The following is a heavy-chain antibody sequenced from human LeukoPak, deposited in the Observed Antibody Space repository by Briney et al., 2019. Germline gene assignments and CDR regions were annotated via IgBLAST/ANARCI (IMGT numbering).Heavy chain of an antibody. J-gene: IGHJ6*02. D-gene: IGHD1-26*01. CDR2: IIPILGIA. CDR3: AREGSYYPLAFYYYYYGMDV. Sequence: SVRVSCKASGGTFSSYAISWVRQAPGQGLEWMGRIIPILGIANYAQKFQGRVTITADKSTSTAYMELRSLRSDDTAVYYCAREGSYYPLAFYYYYYGMDVWGQGTTVTVSS. V-gene: IGHV1-69*04. CDR1: GGTFSSYA.